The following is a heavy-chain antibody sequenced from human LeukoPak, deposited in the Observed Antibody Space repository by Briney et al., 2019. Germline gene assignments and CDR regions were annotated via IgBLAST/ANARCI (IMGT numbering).Heavy chain of an antibody. CDR2: ISAYNGNT. CDR1: GYTFTSYG. Sequence: ASVKVSCKASGYTFTSYGISWVRQAPGQGLEWMGWISAYNGNTNYAQKLQGRVTMTTDTSTSTAYMELRSLRSDDTAVYYCARRGNCSSTSCYNWFDPWGQGTLVTVSS. V-gene: IGHV1-18*04. D-gene: IGHD2-2*01. CDR3: ARRGNCSSTSCYNWFDP. J-gene: IGHJ5*02.